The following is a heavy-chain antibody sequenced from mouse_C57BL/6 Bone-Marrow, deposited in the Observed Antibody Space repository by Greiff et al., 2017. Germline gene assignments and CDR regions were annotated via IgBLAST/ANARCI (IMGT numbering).Heavy chain of an antibody. V-gene: IGHV1-69*01. Sequence: QVQLQQPGAELVMPGASVKLSCKASGYTFTSYWMHWVKQRPGQGLEWIGEIDPSDSYTNYNQKFKGKSTLTVDKSCSTAYMQLSSLTSEDSAVYYCALPYFDYWGQGTTLTVSS. CDR3: ALPYFDY. CDR2: IDPSDSYT. D-gene: IGHD1-1*01. J-gene: IGHJ2*01. CDR1: GYTFTSYW.